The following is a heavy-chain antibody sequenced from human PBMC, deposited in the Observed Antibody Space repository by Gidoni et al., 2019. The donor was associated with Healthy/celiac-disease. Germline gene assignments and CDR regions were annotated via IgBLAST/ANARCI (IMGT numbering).Heavy chain of an antibody. V-gene: IGHV4-4*07. J-gene: IGHJ6*03. D-gene: IGHD2-8*01. CDR3: AREPGYCTNGVCFSLSGNQQNYYYYYMDV. Sequence: QVQLQESGPGLVKPSETLSLTCTVSGGSISSYYWSWIRQPAGKGLEWIGRIYTSGSTNYNPSLKSRVTMSVDTSKNQFSLKLSSVTAADTAVYYCAREPGYCTNGVCFSLSGNQQNYYYYYMDVWGKGTTVTVSS. CDR2: IYTSGST. CDR1: GGSISSYY.